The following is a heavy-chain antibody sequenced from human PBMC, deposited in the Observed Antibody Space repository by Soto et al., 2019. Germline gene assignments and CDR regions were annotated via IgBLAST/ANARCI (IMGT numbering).Heavy chain of an antibody. V-gene: IGHV4-59*01. CDR1: GGSISSYY. D-gene: IGHD2-21*02. J-gene: IGHJ4*02. CDR3: ARRRGVTLEY. Sequence: QVQLQESGPGLVKPSETLSLTCTVSGGSISSYYWSWIRQPPGKGLEWIGYVYYSGSTNYNPSLKRRVPISVDTSKNQCTRELSSVTAADTAVYCCARRRGVTLEYWGKGTLVTFYS. CDR2: VYYSGST.